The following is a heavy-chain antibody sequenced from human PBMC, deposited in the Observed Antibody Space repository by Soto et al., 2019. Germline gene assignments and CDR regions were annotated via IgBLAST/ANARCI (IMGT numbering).Heavy chain of an antibody. CDR1: GFTFSSYA. Sequence: GSLSLSCAASGFTFSSYAMHWVRQAPGKGLEWVAVISYDGSNKYYADSVKGRFTISRDNSKNTLYLQMNSLRAEDTAVYYCARSDDIVVVPAAIGPHYYYGMDVWGQGTTVTAP. V-gene: IGHV3-30-3*01. J-gene: IGHJ6*02. CDR2: ISYDGSNK. D-gene: IGHD2-2*01. CDR3: ARSDDIVVVPAAIGPHYYYGMDV.